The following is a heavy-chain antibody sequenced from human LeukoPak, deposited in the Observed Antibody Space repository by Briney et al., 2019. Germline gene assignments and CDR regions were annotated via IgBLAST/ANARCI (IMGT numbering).Heavy chain of an antibody. CDR3: ARGRRVTMVRGVYFDY. V-gene: IGHV4-39*07. D-gene: IGHD3-10*01. CDR2: IYYSGST. Sequence: SETPSLTCTVSGGSISSSSYYWGWIRQPPGKGLEWIGSIYYSGSTYYNPSLKSRVTISVDTSKNQFSLKLSSVTAADTAVYYCARGRRVTMVRGVYFDYWGQGTLVTVSS. J-gene: IGHJ4*02. CDR1: GGSISSSSYY.